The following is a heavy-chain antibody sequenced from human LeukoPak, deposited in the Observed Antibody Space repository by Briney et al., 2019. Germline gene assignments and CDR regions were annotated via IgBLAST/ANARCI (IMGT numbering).Heavy chain of an antibody. J-gene: IGHJ4*02. D-gene: IGHD5-18*01. CDR1: GVSINSGNFY. V-gene: IGHV4-61*09. Sequence: SETLSLTCTVSGVSINSGNFYWSWIRQSAGKGLEWIGHVYSTGNTKYNPSLKRRVTISADTSKNQISLRLRSVTAADTAAYYCARSRGYSYGTTFLDYWGQGTLVTVSS. CDR3: ARSRGYSYGTTFLDY. CDR2: VYSTGNT.